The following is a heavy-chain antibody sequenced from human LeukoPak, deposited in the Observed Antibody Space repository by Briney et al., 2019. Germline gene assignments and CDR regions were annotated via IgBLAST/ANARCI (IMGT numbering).Heavy chain of an antibody. CDR3: ARDLDNGEYTYGCHDA. D-gene: IGHD5-18*01. V-gene: IGHV3-23*01. CDR2: ISGSGGST. J-gene: IGHJ4*02. Sequence: PGGSLRLSCAASGFTFSSYAMSWVRQAPGKGLEWVSAISGSGGSTYYADSVKGRFTISRDNSKNTLYLQMNSLRAEDTAVYYCARDLDNGEYTYGCHDAWGQGTLVTVSS. CDR1: GFTFSSYA.